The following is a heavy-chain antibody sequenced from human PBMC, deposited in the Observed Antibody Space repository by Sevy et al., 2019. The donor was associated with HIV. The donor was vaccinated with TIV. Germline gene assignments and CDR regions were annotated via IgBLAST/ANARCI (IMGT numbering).Heavy chain of an antibody. CDR2: ISSSSSTM. V-gene: IGHV3-48*01. CDR1: GFTFSSYS. J-gene: IGHJ4*02. Sequence: GGSLRLSCAASGFTFSSYSMNWVRQAPGKGLERVSYISSSSSTMYYADSVKGRFTISRDNAKNSLYLRMNSLRAEDTAVYYCAREGGENSSGYYYNYWGQGTLVTVSS. D-gene: IGHD3-22*01. CDR3: AREGGENSSGYYYNY.